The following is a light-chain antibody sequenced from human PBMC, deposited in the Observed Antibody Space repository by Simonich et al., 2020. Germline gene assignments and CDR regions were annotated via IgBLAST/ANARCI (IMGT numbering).Light chain of an antibody. CDR3: SSYTSSSWV. CDR2: DGS. V-gene: IGLV2-14*01. CDR1: SSNVGCYNY. Sequence: QSALTQPASVSGSPGQSITISCTGTSSNVGCYNYVSWYQQHPGKAPKLMIYDGSKRPSGVSNRFSRSKSGNTASLTISGLQAEDEADYYCSSYTSSSWVFGGGTKLTVL. J-gene: IGLJ3*02.